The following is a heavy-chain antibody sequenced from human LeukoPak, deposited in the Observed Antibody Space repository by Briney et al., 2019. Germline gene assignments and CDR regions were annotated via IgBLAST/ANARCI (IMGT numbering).Heavy chain of an antibody. CDR2: INPNSGGT. Sequence: ASVKVSCKASGYTFTGYYMHWARQAPGQGLEWMGWINPNSGGTNYAQKFQGRVTMTRDTSISTAYMELSRLRSDDTAVYYCATIGYSSGWYYFDYWGQGTLVTVSS. CDR3: ATIGYSSGWYYFDY. CDR1: GYTFTGYY. V-gene: IGHV1-2*02. D-gene: IGHD6-19*01. J-gene: IGHJ4*02.